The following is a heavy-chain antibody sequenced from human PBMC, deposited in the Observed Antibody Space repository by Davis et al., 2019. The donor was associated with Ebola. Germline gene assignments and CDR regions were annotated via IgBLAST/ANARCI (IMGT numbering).Heavy chain of an antibody. Sequence: PGGSLRLSCAASGFTFSSYAMSWVRQAPGKGLEWVSAISGSGGSTYYADSVKGRFTISRDNSKNTLYLQMNSLRAEDTAVYYCAKSSPHLTTVTTFFDYWGQGTLVTVSS. V-gene: IGHV3-23*01. CDR1: GFTFSSYA. CDR2: ISGSGGST. D-gene: IGHD4-17*01. J-gene: IGHJ4*02. CDR3: AKSSPHLTTVTTFFDY.